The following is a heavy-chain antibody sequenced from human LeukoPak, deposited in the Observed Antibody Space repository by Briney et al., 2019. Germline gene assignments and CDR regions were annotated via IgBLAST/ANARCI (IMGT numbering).Heavy chain of an antibody. Sequence: PSGTLSLTCTVSGGSISSYYWSWIRQRPGKGLEWIGFIYYSGSTTYNPSLKSRLTISVDTSKNQFSLKQSSVTAADTAVYYCARDPLITTVTTGSYFDLWGRGTLVTVSS. J-gene: IGHJ2*01. CDR3: ARDPLITTVTTGSYFDL. CDR1: GGSISSYY. D-gene: IGHD4-17*01. V-gene: IGHV4-59*01. CDR2: IYYSGST.